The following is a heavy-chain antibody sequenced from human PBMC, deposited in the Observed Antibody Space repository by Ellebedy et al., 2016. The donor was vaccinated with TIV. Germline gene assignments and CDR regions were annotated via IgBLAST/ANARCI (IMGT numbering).Heavy chain of an antibody. V-gene: IGHV3-13*01. Sequence: GESLKISXAASGFTFSSYDMHWVRQATGKGLEWVSAIGTAGDTYYPGSVKGRFTISRENAKNSLYLQMNSLRAGDTAVYYCARGGEFDFWSGYTYWGQGTLVTVSS. CDR1: GFTFSSYD. J-gene: IGHJ4*02. CDR2: IGTAGDT. D-gene: IGHD3-3*01. CDR3: ARGGEFDFWSGYTY.